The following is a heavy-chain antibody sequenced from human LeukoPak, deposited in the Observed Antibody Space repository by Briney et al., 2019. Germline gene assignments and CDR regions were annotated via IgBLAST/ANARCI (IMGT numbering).Heavy chain of an antibody. V-gene: IGHV3-23*01. CDR2: ISDSGDRT. Sequence: GGSLRLSCAASGSTFSSYALTWVRQAPGKGLEWVSSISDSGDRTHYADSVKGRFTISRVNSQNTLLLQMSNLRTEDTAVYYCANSSLGWGQGTLVTVSS. J-gene: IGHJ4*02. CDR3: ANSSLG. CDR1: GSTFSSYA.